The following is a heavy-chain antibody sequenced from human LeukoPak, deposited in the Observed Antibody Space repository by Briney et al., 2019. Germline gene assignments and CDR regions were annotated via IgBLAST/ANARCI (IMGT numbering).Heavy chain of an antibody. CDR3: ARPTTVTTIAADVFDI. D-gene: IGHD4-11*01. CDR1: GFSFSPHT. CDR2: ISSSSTYK. V-gene: IGHV3-21*01. Sequence: GGSLRLSCAASGFSFSPHTMNWVRQAPGKGLEWVSSISSSSTYKYYADSVQGRFTISRDNAKNSLYLQMNSLRAEDTAVYYCARPTTVTTIAADVFDIWGQGTMVTVSS. J-gene: IGHJ3*02.